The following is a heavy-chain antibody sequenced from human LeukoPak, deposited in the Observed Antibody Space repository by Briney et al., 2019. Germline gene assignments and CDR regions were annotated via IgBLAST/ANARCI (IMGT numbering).Heavy chain of an antibody. CDR2: ISYDGSNK. J-gene: IGHJ4*02. Sequence: GGSLRLSCAASGFTFSSYAMHWVRQAPGKGLEWVAVISYDGSNKYYADSVKGRFTISRDNSKNTLYLQMNSLRAEDTAVYYCARDRGSGYGFENWGQGTLVTVSS. CDR1: GFTFSSYA. D-gene: IGHD5-12*01. V-gene: IGHV3-30*04. CDR3: ARDRGSGYGFEN.